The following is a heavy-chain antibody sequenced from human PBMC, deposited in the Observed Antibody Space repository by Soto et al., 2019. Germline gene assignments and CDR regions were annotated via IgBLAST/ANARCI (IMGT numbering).Heavy chain of an antibody. CDR2: ISNSGDII. V-gene: IGHV3-11*01. J-gene: IGHJ4*02. CDR3: AEGRTGTLYYFDY. D-gene: IGHD1-1*01. CDR1: GFTFSDYY. Sequence: QVQLVESGGGLVKPGGSLRLSCAASGFTFSDYYMSWIRQAPGKGLEWVSYISNSGDIIYYADSVKGRFTISRDNAKNSLYMQMNSMRVEDTAGYYCAEGRTGTLYYFDYWGQGTLVTVSS.